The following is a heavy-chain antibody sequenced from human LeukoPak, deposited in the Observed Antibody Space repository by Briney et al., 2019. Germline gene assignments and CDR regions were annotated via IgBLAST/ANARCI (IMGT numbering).Heavy chain of an antibody. V-gene: IGHV1-8*01. CDR2: MNPNSGNT. CDR3: ARVLRFLREGAVDP. Sequence: GASVKVSCKASVYTFTSYDINWVRQATGQGLEWMGWMNPNSGNTGYAQKFQGRVTMTRNTSISTAYMELSSLRSEDTAMYYCARVLRFLREGAVDPWGQGTLVTVSS. D-gene: IGHD3-3*01. J-gene: IGHJ5*02. CDR1: VYTFTSYD.